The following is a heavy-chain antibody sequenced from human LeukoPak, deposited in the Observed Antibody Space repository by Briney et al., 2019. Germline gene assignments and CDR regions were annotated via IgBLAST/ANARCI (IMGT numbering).Heavy chain of an antibody. CDR2: IRSKANSYAT. D-gene: IGHD1-7*01. CDR3: TRPGTGTRSYMDV. CDR1: GFTFNGSA. Sequence: PGGSLRLSCAASGFTFNGSAMHWVRQASGKGLEWVGRIRSKANSYATAYAASVKGRFTISRDDSKNTAYLQMNSLKTEDTAVYYCTRPGTGTRSYMDVWGKGTTVTVSS. J-gene: IGHJ6*03. V-gene: IGHV3-73*01.